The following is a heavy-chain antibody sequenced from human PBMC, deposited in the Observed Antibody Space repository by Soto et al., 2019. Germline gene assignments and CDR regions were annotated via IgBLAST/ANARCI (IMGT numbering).Heavy chain of an antibody. J-gene: IGHJ3*02. Sequence: ASVKVSCKASGYTFTSYGISWVRQAPGQGLEWMGWISAYNGNTNYAQKLQGRVTMTTDTSTSTAYMELRSLRSDDTAVYYCAREVRDYSNYATSHLDIWGQGTMVTVSS. CDR3: AREVRDYSNYATSHLDI. CDR2: ISAYNGNT. CDR1: GYTFTSYG. D-gene: IGHD4-4*01. V-gene: IGHV1-18*01.